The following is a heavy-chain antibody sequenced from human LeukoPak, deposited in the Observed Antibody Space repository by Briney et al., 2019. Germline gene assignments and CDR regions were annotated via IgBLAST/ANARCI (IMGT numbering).Heavy chain of an antibody. CDR2: ISAYNGNT. CDR3: ARGGDGDILTGLVFDY. Sequence: GASVKAPCKASGYRFTSYGISWVRRAPGQGLEWMGWISAYNGNTNYAQKLQGRVTMTTDTSTSTAYMELRSLRSDDTAVYYCARGGDGDILTGLVFDYWGQGTLVTVSS. V-gene: IGHV1-18*01. J-gene: IGHJ4*02. CDR1: GYRFTSYG. D-gene: IGHD3-9*01.